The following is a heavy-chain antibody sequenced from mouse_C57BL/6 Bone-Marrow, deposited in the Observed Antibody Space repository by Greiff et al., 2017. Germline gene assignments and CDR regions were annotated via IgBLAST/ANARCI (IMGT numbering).Heavy chain of an antibody. Sequence: QVQLQQSGAELVRPGASVTLSCKASGYTFTDYEMHWVKQTPVHGLEWIGAIDPETGGTAYNQKFKGKAILTADKSSSTAYMELRSLTSEDSAVYYSTGWLLRYFDVWGTGTTVTVSS. D-gene: IGHD2-3*01. CDR1: GYTFTDYE. V-gene: IGHV1-15*01. CDR2: IDPETGGT. CDR3: TGWLLRYFDV. J-gene: IGHJ1*03.